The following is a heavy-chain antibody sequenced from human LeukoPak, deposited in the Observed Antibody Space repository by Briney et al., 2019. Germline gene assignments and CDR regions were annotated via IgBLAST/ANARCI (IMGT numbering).Heavy chain of an antibody. Sequence: PSETLSLTCTVSGDSINSGGYYWSWIRQHPGKGLEWIGFIYYTGYTYSNPSLKSRFAISLDTSKNQFSLKLNPVTAADTAVYYCARDPGGFGELFGTSGLDVWGQGTTVLVSS. CDR1: GDSINSGGYY. CDR2: IYYTGYT. CDR3: ARDPGGFGELFGTSGLDV. J-gene: IGHJ6*02. V-gene: IGHV4-31*03. D-gene: IGHD3-10*01.